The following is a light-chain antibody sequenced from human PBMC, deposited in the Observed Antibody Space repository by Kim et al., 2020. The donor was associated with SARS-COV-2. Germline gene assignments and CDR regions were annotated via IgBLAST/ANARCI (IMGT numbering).Light chain of an antibody. V-gene: IGKV1-5*03. CDR2: KAT. CDR3: QQYNTYPWT. J-gene: IGKJ1*01. CDR1: QSISSW. Sequence: DIQMTQSPSTLSASVGDRVTITCRASQSISSWLAWYQQKPGKAPHLLIYKATGLQSGVPSRFSGSGSGTEFTLTISSLQPDDFATYYCQQYNTYPWTFGQGTKVDIK.